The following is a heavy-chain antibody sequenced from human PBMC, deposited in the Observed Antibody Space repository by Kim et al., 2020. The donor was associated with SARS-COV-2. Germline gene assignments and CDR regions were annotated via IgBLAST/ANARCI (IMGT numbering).Heavy chain of an antibody. D-gene: IGHD3-22*01. CDR1: GFTFSTYS. J-gene: IGHJ3*02. CDR2: ISSSSSTI. Sequence: GGSLRLSCAASGFTFSTYSINWVRQAPGKGLDWISYISSSSSTIYYADSVKGRFTISRDYAKNSLYLQMNSLRDEDTAVYYCAGHYDSSGYDAFDIWGQGTMVTVSS. V-gene: IGHV3-48*02. CDR3: AGHYDSSGYDAFDI.